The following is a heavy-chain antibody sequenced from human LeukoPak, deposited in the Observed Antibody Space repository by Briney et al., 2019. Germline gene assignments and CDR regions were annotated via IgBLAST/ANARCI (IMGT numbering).Heavy chain of an antibody. V-gene: IGHV4-30-2*01. CDR3: AREVDYGDYGGLVGGFDP. Sequence: PSQTLSLTCTVSGGSISSGGYYWSWIRQPPGKGLEWIGYIYHSGSTYYNPSLKSRVTISVDTSKNQFSLKLSSVTAADTAVYYCAREVDYGDYGGLVGGFDPWGQGTLVTVSS. CDR1: GGSISSGGYY. D-gene: IGHD4-17*01. J-gene: IGHJ5*02. CDR2: IYHSGST.